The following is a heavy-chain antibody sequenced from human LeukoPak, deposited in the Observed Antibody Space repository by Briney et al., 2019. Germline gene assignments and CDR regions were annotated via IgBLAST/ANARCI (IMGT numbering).Heavy chain of an antibody. D-gene: IGHD1-14*01. CDR3: AKPARTDYTDY. J-gene: IGHJ4*02. V-gene: IGHV3-30*18. Sequence: GGSLRLSCAASGFTFSSYWMHWVRQAPGKGLEWVAVIAYDGNNTYYGDSVRGRFTISRDNSKKMVYLQMNSLRAEDTAVYYCAKPARTDYTDYWGQGTLVTVSS. CDR1: GFTFSSYW. CDR2: IAYDGNNT.